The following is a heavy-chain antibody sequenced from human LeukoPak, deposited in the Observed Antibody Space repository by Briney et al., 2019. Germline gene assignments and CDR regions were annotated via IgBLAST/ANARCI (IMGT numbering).Heavy chain of an antibody. D-gene: IGHD3-22*01. CDR1: GYTFTSYA. Sequence: GASVKVSCKASGYTFTSYAMNWVRQAPGLGLEWMGWINTNTGNPTYAQGFTGRFVFSLDTSVSTAYLQISSLKAEDTAVYYCARDYSGDYYDSSGYNFDYWGQGTLVTVSS. CDR2: INTNTGNP. J-gene: IGHJ4*02. V-gene: IGHV7-4-1*02. CDR3: ARDYSGDYYDSSGYNFDY.